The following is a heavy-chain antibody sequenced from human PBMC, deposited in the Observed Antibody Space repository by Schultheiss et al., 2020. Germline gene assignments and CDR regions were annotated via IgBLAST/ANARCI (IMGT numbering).Heavy chain of an antibody. D-gene: IGHD6-13*01. Sequence: GESLKISCAASGFTFSSYAMSWVRQAPGKGLEWVSAISGSGGSTYYADSVKGRFTISRDNSKNTLYLQMNSLRAEDTAVYYCAKGIAAASYYYYGMDVWGQGTTVTVSS. V-gene: IGHV3-23*01. J-gene: IGHJ6*02. CDR1: GFTFSSYA. CDR3: AKGIAAASYYYYGMDV. CDR2: ISGSGGST.